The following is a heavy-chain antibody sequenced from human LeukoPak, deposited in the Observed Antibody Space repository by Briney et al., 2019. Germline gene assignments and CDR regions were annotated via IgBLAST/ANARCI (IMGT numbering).Heavy chain of an antibody. CDR2: ISSSSSYM. J-gene: IGHJ6*04. CDR3: ARDHRGDYYYGMDV. D-gene: IGHD3-10*01. CDR1: GFTFSTYS. V-gene: IGHV3-21*01. Sequence: PGGSLRLSCAASGFTFSTYSMNWVRQAPGKGLEWVSSISSSSSYMYYADSVKGRFTISRDNAKNSLYLQMSSLRAEDTAVYYCARDHRGDYYYGMDVWGKGTTVTVSS.